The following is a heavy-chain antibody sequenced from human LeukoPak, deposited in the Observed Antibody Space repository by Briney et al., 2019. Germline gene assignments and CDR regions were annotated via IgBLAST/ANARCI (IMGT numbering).Heavy chain of an antibody. CDR1: GSSFTSYW. V-gene: IGHV5-10-1*01. J-gene: IGHJ6*04. D-gene: IGHD4-17*01. Sequence: GEPLKISCKGSGSSFTSYWISWVRQMPGKGLEWMGRIDPSESYTNYSPSFQGHVTISADKSISTAYLQWSSLKASDTAMYYCARHDYGDLLNYYGMDVWGKGTTVTVSS. CDR3: ARHDYGDLLNYYGMDV. CDR2: IDPSESYT.